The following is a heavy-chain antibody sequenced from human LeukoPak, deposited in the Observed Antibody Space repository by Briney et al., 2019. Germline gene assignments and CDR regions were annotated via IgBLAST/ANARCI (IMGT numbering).Heavy chain of an antibody. CDR1: GGSISSSNW. D-gene: IGHD1-26*01. J-gene: IGHJ4*02. Sequence: SETLSLTCAVSGGSISSSNWWSWLRQPPGKGLEWIGEIYHSGSTNYNPSLKSRVTISVDKSKNQFSLKLSSVTAADTAVYYCARVGGSYHATFDYWGQGTLVTVSS. V-gene: IGHV4-4*02. CDR3: ARVGGSYHATFDY. CDR2: IYHSGST.